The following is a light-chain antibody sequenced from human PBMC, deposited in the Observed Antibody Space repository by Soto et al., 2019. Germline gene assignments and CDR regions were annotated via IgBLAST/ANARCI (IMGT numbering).Light chain of an antibody. CDR1: QSISSW. V-gene: IGKV1-5*03. Sequence: DIQMTQSPSTLSASVGDRVTTTCRASQSISSWLAWYQQKPGKAPKLLIYQASALESGVPSRFSGSGSGTEFTLTITSLQPDDFATSSCQQYNSYPVTFGGGTRVEIK. J-gene: IGKJ4*01. CDR2: QAS. CDR3: QQYNSYPVT.